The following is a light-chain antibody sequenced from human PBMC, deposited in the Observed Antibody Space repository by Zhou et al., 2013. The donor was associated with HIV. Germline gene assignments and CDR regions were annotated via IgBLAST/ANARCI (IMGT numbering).Light chain of an antibody. CDR3: QQYGSSPIT. J-gene: IGKJ5*01. Sequence: EIVLTQPPGTLSLSPGERGTLSCRASQSVSSSYLAWYQHKPGQAPRLLIYGASSRATGIPDRFSGSGSGTDFTLTISGLEPEDFAVYYCQQYGSSPITFGQGTRLEIK. CDR1: QSVSSSY. CDR2: GAS. V-gene: IGKV3-20*01.